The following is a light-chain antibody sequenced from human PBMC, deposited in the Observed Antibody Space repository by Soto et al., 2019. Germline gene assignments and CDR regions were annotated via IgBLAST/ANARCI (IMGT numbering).Light chain of an antibody. CDR3: ETWDTNTWV. Sequence: QLVLTQSSSASASLGSSVKLTCTLSSGHSSYIIAWHQQQPGKAPRYLMKLEGSGSYNKGSGVPDRFSGSSSGADRYLTISNLQFEDEADYYCETWDTNTWVFGGGTQLPS. J-gene: IGLJ3*02. CDR1: SGHSSYI. V-gene: IGLV4-60*02. CDR2: LEGSGSY.